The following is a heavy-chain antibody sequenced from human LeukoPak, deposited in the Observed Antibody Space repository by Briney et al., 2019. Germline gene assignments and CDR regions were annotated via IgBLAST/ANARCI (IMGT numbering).Heavy chain of an antibody. CDR1: GYSFTSYW. D-gene: IGHD6-19*01. J-gene: IGHJ4*02. CDR2: IYPGDSDT. CDR3: ARPLLYSSGWYYFDY. Sequence: GESLKISCKGSGYSFTSYWIGWVRQTPGKGLEWMGIIYPGDSDTRNSPSFQGQVTISADKSISTAYLQWSSLKASDTAMYYCARPLLYSSGWYYFDYWGQGTLVTVSS. V-gene: IGHV5-51*01.